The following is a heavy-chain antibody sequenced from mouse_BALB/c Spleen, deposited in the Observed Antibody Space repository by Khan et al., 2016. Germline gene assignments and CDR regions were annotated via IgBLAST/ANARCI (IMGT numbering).Heavy chain of an antibody. CDR3: AGSGSLAYYTLDY. J-gene: IGHJ4*01. Sequence: QVQLKQSGPELVKPGASVNMSCKASGYTFTDYVIGWVQQRTGQGLEWIGEIYPGSNNIYYNEKFKDKATLTAAKSSSTAYMQLSSLTSEDSAVCFCAGSGSLAYYTLDYWGQGASVTVSS. V-gene: IGHV1-77*01. D-gene: IGHD3-1*01. CDR1: GYTFTDYV. CDR2: IYPGSNNI.